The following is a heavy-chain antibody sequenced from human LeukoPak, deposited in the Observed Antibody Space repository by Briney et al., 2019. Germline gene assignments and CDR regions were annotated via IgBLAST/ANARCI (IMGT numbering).Heavy chain of an antibody. J-gene: IGHJ4*02. D-gene: IGHD3-3*01. CDR1: GYTFTGYY. Sequence: ASVKVSFKASGYTFTGYYMHWVRQAPGQGLEWMGWINPNSGGTNYAQKFQGRVTMTRDTSISTAYMELSRLRSDDTAVYYCARDRTYYDFWSGYYNAYFDYWGQGTLVTVSS. V-gene: IGHV1-2*02. CDR3: ARDRTYYDFWSGYYNAYFDY. CDR2: INPNSGGT.